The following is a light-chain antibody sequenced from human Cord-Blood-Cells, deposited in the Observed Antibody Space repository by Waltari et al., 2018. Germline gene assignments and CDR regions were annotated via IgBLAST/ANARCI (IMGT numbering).Light chain of an antibody. Sequence: DIQRTQSPSTLFASVGDRHTITYRASQCISTRLAWYQQKPGKAPKLLLHKASSLGRGVPSRFRGRGSGTEFTLTISSLQPDDFATYYCQQYNSYSTFGQGTKVEIK. CDR1: QCISTR. V-gene: IGKV1-5*03. J-gene: IGKJ1*01. CDR3: QQYNSYST. CDR2: KAS.